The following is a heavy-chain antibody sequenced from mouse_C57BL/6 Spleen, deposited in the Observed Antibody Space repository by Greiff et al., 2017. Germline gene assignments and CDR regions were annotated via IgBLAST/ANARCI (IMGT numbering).Heavy chain of an antibody. CDR1: GYTFTDYY. CDR3: ARRATTVVATGKMDY. D-gene: IGHD1-1*01. Sequence: EVQLQQSGPVLVKPGASVKMSCKASGYTFTDYYMNWVKQSHGKSLEWIGVINPYNGGTSYNQKFKGKATLTVDKSTSTAYMELNSLTSEASAVYYCARRATTVVATGKMDYWGQGTSVTVSS. CDR2: INPYNGGT. J-gene: IGHJ4*01. V-gene: IGHV1-19*01.